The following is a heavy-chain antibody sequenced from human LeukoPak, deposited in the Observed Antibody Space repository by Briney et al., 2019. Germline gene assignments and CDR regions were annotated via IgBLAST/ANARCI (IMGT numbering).Heavy chain of an antibody. CDR3: AREGSDDAFDI. Sequence: SETLSLTCTVSGGSISSYYWSWIRQPPGKGLEWIGYIYYSGSTNYNPSLKSRVTISVDTSKNQFSLKLSSVTAADTAVYYCAREGSDDAFDIWGQGTMVTVSS. J-gene: IGHJ3*02. V-gene: IGHV4-59*01. CDR1: GGSISSYY. D-gene: IGHD1-26*01. CDR2: IYYSGST.